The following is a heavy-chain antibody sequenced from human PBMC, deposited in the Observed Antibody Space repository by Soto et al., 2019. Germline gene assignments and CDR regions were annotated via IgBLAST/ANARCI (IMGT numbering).Heavy chain of an antibody. V-gene: IGHV3-15*07. CDR1: GFIFSKAW. CDR2: IKLSTDGGTT. CDR3: TTGSVEGV. Sequence: EEQLVESGGGLVKPGGSLRLSCAASGFIFSKAWMNWVRQAPGKGLEWVGRIKLSTDGGTTDYAAPVKGRLTISRDDSKNTLYLQMNSLKTDDTALYYCTTGSVEGVWGRGTTVTVSS. D-gene: IGHD2-15*01. J-gene: IGHJ6*02.